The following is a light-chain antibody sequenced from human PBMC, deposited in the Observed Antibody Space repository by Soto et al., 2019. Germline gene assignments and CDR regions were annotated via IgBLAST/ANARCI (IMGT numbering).Light chain of an antibody. Sequence: DIQVTQSPSSLSASVGDRVTITCRASQSISSHLNWYQQKPGKAPKLLIYAASSLQSGVPSRFSGSGSGTDFTLTISSLQPEDVATYYCQQRYSTPYTFGQGTKLEIK. CDR2: AAS. CDR3: QQRYSTPYT. V-gene: IGKV1-39*01. J-gene: IGKJ2*01. CDR1: QSISSH.